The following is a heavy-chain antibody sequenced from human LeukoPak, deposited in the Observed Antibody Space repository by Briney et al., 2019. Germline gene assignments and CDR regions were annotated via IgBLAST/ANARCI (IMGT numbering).Heavy chain of an antibody. Sequence: SETLSLTCAVYGGSFSGYYWSWIRQPPGKGLEWIGEINHSGSTNYNPSLKSRVTISVDTSKNQFSLKLSSVTAADTAVYYCARAPTGRSSSGWFDPWGQGTLVTVSS. D-gene: IGHD6-6*01. CDR2: INHSGST. J-gene: IGHJ5*02. CDR3: ARAPTGRSSSGWFDP. CDR1: GGSFSGYY. V-gene: IGHV4-34*01.